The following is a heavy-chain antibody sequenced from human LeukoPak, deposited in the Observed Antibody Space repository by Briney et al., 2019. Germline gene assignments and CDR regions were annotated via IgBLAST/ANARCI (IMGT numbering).Heavy chain of an antibody. CDR1: GGSISSYY. J-gene: IGHJ6*02. V-gene: IGHV4-59*08. CDR3: ARLNSSGYYYGMDV. CDR2: IDYSGST. D-gene: IGHD6-25*01. Sequence: SETLSLTCTVSGGSISSYYWSWIRQPPGKGLEWIGYIDYSGSTNYNPSLKSRVTISVDTSKNQLSLKLSSVTAADTAVYYCARLNSSGYYYGMDVWGQGTTVTVSS.